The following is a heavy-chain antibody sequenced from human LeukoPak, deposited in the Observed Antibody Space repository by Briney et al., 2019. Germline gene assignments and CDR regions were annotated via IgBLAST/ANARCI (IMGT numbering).Heavy chain of an antibody. D-gene: IGHD1-26*01. CDR1: LSTLSTHW. J-gene: IGHJ4*02. V-gene: IGHV3-7*05. CDR2: LRQDGGDK. CDR3: ARETRGTVGSY. Sequence: GGSLRLSCTASLSTLSTHWMTWFRQTPGKGLEWVASLRQDGGDKYYVDSVKGRFTISRDNAANSLYLQMNGLRAEDTAVYYCARETRGTVGSYWGQGTLVTVSS.